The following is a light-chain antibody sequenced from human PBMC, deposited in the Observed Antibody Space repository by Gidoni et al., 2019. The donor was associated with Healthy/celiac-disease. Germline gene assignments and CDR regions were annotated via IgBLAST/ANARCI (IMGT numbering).Light chain of an antibody. V-gene: IGKV1-5*03. Sequence: DIQMTQSPSPLSASVGDRVTITCRASPSISSSLAWYQQKPGKAPKLLIYKASSLESGVPSRFSGSGSGTEFTLTISSLQPDDFATYYCQQYNSYPLTFGGGTKVEIK. CDR2: KAS. CDR1: PSISSS. J-gene: IGKJ4*01. CDR3: QQYNSYPLT.